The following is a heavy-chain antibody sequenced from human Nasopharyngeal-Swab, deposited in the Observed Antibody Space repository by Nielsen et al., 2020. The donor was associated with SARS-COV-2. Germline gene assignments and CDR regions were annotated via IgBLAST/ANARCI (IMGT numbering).Heavy chain of an antibody. J-gene: IGHJ4*02. CDR3: ARTGSDCSSTSCYFDF. CDR2: INHSGST. CDR1: GWSFSGYY. D-gene: IGHD2-2*01. V-gene: IGHV4-34*01. Sequence: SDTLSLTCAVYGWSFSGYYWNWIRQPPGRGLEWIGEINHSGSTNYNPSLKSRVTISIDTSKNQFSLKLSSVTAADTAVYYCARTGSDCSSTSCYFDFWGQGTLVTVSS.